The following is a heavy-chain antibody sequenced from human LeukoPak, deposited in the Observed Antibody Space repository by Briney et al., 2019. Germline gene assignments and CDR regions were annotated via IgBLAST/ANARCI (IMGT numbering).Heavy chain of an antibody. CDR1: GGSISSGGYY. CDR2: IYYSGST. V-gene: IGHV4-61*08. Sequence: PSETLSLTCTVSGGSISSGGYYWSWLRQPPGKALEWIGYIYYSGSTYYNPSLEGRVTISVDTSKNQFSVKLRSVTAADTAVYYCARSQNYYGSGDYWSQGTLVTVSS. CDR3: ARSQNYYGSGDY. D-gene: IGHD3-10*01. J-gene: IGHJ4*02.